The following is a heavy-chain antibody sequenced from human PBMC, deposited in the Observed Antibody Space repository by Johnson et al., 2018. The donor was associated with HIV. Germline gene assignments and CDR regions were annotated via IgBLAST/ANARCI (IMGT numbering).Heavy chain of an antibody. V-gene: IGHV3-13*01. D-gene: IGHD2-2*03. Sequence: VQLVESGGGVVRPGGSLKLSCAASGFTFDDYAMHWVRQAPGKGLEWVSAIGTAGDTYYPGSVKGRFTISRENAKNSLYLQMNSLRAGDTAVYYCARGHGSDAFDIWGQGTMVTVSS. J-gene: IGHJ3*02. CDR2: IGTAGDT. CDR3: ARGHGSDAFDI. CDR1: GFTFDDYA.